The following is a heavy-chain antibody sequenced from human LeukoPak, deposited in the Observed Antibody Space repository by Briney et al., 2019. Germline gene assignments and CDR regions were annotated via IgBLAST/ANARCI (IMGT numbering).Heavy chain of an antibody. V-gene: IGHV4-30-2*01. Sequence: SSETLSLTCTVSGVSISSGGYYWSWIRQPPGKGLEWIGYIYHSGSTYYNPSLKSRVTISVDRSKNQFSLKLSSVTAADTAVYYCARAPHYYYYYMDVWGKGTTVTVSS. CDR3: ARAPHYYYYYMDV. CDR1: GVSISSGGYY. J-gene: IGHJ6*03. CDR2: IYHSGST.